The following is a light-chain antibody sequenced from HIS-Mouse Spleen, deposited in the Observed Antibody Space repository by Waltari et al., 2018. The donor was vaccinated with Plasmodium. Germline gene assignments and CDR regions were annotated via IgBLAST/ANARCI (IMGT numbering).Light chain of an antibody. J-gene: IGKJ3*01. CDR3: QQYNNWSFT. CDR1: QSVSSN. V-gene: IGKV3-15*01. Sequence: EIVMTQSPATLSVSPGERATLSCRASQSVSSNLAWYQQKPGQAPRLLIYGASTTATCIPARFSGRGSGTEFTLTISSLQSEDFAVYYCQQYNNWSFTFGPGTKVDIK. CDR2: GAS.